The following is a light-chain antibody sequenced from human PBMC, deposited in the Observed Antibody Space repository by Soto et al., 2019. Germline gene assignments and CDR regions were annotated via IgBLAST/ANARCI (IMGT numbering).Light chain of an antibody. V-gene: IGKV1-33*01. CDR1: QDITNY. J-gene: IGKJ2*03. CDR2: DAS. Sequence: DIQMTQSPPSLSASVGDRVTITCQASQDITNYLNWYQQKPGKAPKLLIYDASNLETGVTSRFSGSGSGTDFVFTISSLQPEDAATYYCQQYDNLPPFSFGQGTKLEIK. CDR3: QQYDNLPPFS.